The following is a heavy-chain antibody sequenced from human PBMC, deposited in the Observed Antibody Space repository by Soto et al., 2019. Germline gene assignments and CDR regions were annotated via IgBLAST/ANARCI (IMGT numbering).Heavy chain of an antibody. Sequence: QLHLQESGPGLVKPSETLSLTCTVSGGSVSSSGSHYWGWVRQPPGQGLEGIGSIYHSGGTYYNPSLKSRVTIAVDTSNNQSSLELNSVTAAVTAIYYCARAPHYWGQGTLVTVSS. CDR1: GGSVSSSGSHY. V-gene: IGHV4-39*01. CDR2: IYHSGGT. J-gene: IGHJ4*02. CDR3: ARAPHY.